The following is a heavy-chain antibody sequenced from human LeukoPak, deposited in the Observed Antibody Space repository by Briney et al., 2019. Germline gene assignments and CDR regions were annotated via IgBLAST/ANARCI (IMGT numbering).Heavy chain of an antibody. Sequence: GVSLRLSCAASGFTFSTYWMSWVRQAPGKGLEWVANIKEDGSEINYADSVRGRFTISRDNAKNSLYLQMNSLRAEDTAVYYCARGYTCGYWGQGTLVTASS. CDR2: IKEDGSEI. D-gene: IGHD5-18*01. V-gene: IGHV3-7*04. CDR3: ARGYTCGY. CDR1: GFTFSTYW. J-gene: IGHJ4*02.